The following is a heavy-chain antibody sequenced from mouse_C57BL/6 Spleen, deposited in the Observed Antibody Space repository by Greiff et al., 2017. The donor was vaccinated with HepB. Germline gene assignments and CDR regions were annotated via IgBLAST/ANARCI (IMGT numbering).Heavy chain of an antibody. CDR2: ISDGGSYT. CDR1: GFTFSSYA. J-gene: IGHJ3*01. CDR3: ARDYYGSAAY. V-gene: IGHV5-4*01. D-gene: IGHD1-1*01. Sequence: EVKLMESGGGLVKPGGSLKLSCAASGFTFSSYAMSWVRQTPEKRLEWVATISDGGSYTYYPDNVKGRFTISRDNAKNNLYLQMSHLKSEDTAMYYYARDYYGSAAYWGQGTLVTVSA.